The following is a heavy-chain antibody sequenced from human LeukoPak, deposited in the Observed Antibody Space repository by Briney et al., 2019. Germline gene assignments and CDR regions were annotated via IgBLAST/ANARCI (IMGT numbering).Heavy chain of an antibody. J-gene: IGHJ5*01. CDR3: ARKTTRGYCSGVSCYSWFD. CDR2: IYTSGST. CDR1: GGSISSYY. D-gene: IGHD2-15*01. V-gene: IGHV4-4*07. Sequence: SETLSLTCTVSGGSISSYYWSWIRQPAGKGLEWIGRIYTSGSTNYNPSLKSRVTISIDTSKNLFSLKVKSVTAADTAVYHCARKTTRGYCSGVSCYSWFD.